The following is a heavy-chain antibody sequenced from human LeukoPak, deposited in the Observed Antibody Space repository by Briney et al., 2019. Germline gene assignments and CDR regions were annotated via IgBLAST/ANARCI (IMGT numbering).Heavy chain of an antibody. Sequence: GRSLRLSCAASGFTFSSYGMHWVRQAPGKGLEWVALIYYDGSNKYYADSVKGRFTISRDNSKNTLYLQMNSLRGEDTAVYYCAKLHSGATDFDYWGQGTLVTVSS. J-gene: IGHJ4*02. D-gene: IGHD1-26*01. CDR3: AKLHSGATDFDY. V-gene: IGHV3-33*06. CDR2: IYYDGSNK. CDR1: GFTFSSYG.